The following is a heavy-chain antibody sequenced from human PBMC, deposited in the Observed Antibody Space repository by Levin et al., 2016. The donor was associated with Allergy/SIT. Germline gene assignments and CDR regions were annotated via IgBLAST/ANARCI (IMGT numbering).Heavy chain of an antibody. CDR3: GRYGRYSDWLHALDI. CDR1: GFALGDYW. CDR2: INTDGSIT. J-gene: IGHJ3*02. D-gene: IGHD3-9*01. Sequence: GESLKIFCKVSGFALGDYWMHWVRQAPGKGLVWVSRINTDGSITTYADSVRGRFTMSRDEAENTLYLHMNSLRAEDTAVYYCGRYGRYSDWLHALDIWGQGTMVTVSS. V-gene: IGHV3-74*01.